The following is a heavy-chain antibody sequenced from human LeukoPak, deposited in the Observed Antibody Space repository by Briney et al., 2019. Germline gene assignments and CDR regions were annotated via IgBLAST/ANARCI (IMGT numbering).Heavy chain of an antibody. J-gene: IGHJ4*02. D-gene: IGHD4-11*01. V-gene: IGHV3-11*04. Sequence: GGSLRLSCEAPGFTFSDYYMSWIRQAPGRGLEWVSYISSSGTTIYYTDSVKGRFTISRDNSKNTLYLQMNSLRAEDTAVYYCANGPSSNLDHWGQGTLVTVSS. CDR3: ANGPSSNLDH. CDR2: ISSSGTTI. CDR1: GFTFSDYY.